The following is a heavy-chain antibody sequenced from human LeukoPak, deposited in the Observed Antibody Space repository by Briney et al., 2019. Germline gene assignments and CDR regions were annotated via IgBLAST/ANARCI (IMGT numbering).Heavy chain of an antibody. D-gene: IGHD5-12*01. J-gene: IGHJ4*02. V-gene: IGHV1-18*01. CDR1: GYTFTSHG. CDR3: ARVGYSGYDSGIYWD. CDR2: ISGYNGNT. Sequence: ASVKVSCKASGYTFTSHGISWVRQAPGQGLEWVRCISGYNGNTNYAQKFQGRVTMTTDTSTSTAYMELRSLRSDDTAVYYCARVGYSGYDSGIYWDWGQGTLVSVCS.